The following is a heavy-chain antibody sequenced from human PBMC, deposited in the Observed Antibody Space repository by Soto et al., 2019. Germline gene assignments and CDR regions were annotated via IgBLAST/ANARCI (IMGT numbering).Heavy chain of an antibody. V-gene: IGHV1-69*02. Sequence: SVKVSCKASGGTFSSYTISWVRQAPGQGLEWMGRIIPILGIANYAQKFQGRVTITADKSTSTAYMELSSLRSEDTAVYYCARGKDIVLMVYASNWFDPWGQGTLVTVSS. CDR1: GGTFSSYT. CDR2: IIPILGIA. J-gene: IGHJ5*02. CDR3: ARGKDIVLMVYASNWFDP. D-gene: IGHD2-8*01.